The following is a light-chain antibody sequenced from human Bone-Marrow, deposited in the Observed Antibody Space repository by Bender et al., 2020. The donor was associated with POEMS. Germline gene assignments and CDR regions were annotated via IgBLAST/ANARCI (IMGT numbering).Light chain of an antibody. CDR3: QAWDTYSVI. CDR1: DLGDKY. CDR2: RDT. J-gene: IGLJ2*01. Sequence: SYEVTQPPSVSVSPGQTASITCSGDDLGDKYVAWYQQKPGQSPVLVIYRDTKRPSGIPERLSGSNSGNTATLTISGTQAMDEADYYCQAWDTYSVIFGGGTKLTVL. V-gene: IGLV3-1*01.